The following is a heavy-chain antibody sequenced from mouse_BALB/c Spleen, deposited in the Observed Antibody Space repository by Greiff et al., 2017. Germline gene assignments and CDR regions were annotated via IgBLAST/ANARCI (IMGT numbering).Heavy chain of an antibody. CDR2: INPGSGGT. J-gene: IGHJ4*01. D-gene: IGHD1-1*01. CDR3: ARGSGVNLFMDY. Sequence: VQLQQSGAELVRPGTSVKVSCKASGYAFTNYLIEWVKQRPGQGLEWIGVINPGSGGTNYNEKFKGKATLTADKSSSTAYMQLSSLTSDDSAVYFCARGSGVNLFMDYWGQGTSVTVSS. CDR1: GYAFTNYL. V-gene: IGHV1-54*01.